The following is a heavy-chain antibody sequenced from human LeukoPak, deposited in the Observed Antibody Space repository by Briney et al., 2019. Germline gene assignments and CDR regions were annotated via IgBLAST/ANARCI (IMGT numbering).Heavy chain of an antibody. CDR2: IYYSGST. V-gene: IGHV4-59*01. Sequence: PSETLSLTCTVSGGSISSYYWSWLRQPPGEGLEWVGYIYYSGSTNYNPSLKSRVTISVSTSNNQCSLKLSSVTAADTAVYYCARGGRQCDYWGQGTLVTVSS. CDR3: ARGGRQCDY. D-gene: IGHD1-26*01. J-gene: IGHJ4*02. CDR1: GGSISSYY.